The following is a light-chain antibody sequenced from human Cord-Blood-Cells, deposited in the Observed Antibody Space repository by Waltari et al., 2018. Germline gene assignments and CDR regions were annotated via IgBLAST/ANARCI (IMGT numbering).Light chain of an antibody. Sequence: DIQMTQSPSSLSASVGDRVTITCRASQSISSYLNWYQQKPGKATKLLFYAASSLQSGVPSRFSGSGSGTDFTLTISSLQPEDFATYYCQQSYSTPLTFGGGTKVEIK. CDR2: AAS. J-gene: IGKJ4*01. CDR3: QQSYSTPLT. CDR1: QSISSY. V-gene: IGKV1-39*01.